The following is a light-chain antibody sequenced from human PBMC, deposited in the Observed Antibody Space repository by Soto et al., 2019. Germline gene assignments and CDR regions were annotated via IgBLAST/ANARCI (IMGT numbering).Light chain of an antibody. V-gene: IGKV3-15*01. CDR1: QSVSSN. CDR2: VTS. Sequence: EIVMTQSPATLSVSPGERATLSCRASQSVSSNLAWYQRKPGQAPRLLIYVTSTRATGIPARFSGSGSGTDFTLTISTLQSEDFAVYYCQQYNKWPLTFGGGTKVEIK. CDR3: QQYNKWPLT. J-gene: IGKJ4*01.